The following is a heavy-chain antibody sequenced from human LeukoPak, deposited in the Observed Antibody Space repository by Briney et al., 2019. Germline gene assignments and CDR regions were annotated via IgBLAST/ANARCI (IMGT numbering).Heavy chain of an antibody. Sequence: GESLNISCKGSGYNFTRYRIGGTRQLTGKGLEGMGLIYPGDYDTRYSQSFQGQVTISADKSISTAYLQWSSLKASDTAMYYCARGLGYCSSTSCNLFDYWGQGTLVTVSS. CDR1: GYNFTRYR. CDR2: IYPGDYDT. V-gene: IGHV5-51*01. D-gene: IGHD2-2*01. J-gene: IGHJ4*02. CDR3: ARGLGYCSSTSCNLFDY.